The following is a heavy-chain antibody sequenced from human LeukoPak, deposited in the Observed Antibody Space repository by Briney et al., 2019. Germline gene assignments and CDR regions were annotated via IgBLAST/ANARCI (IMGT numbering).Heavy chain of an antibody. J-gene: IGHJ4*02. V-gene: IGHV1-69*05. Sequence: SVKVSCKASGGTFSSYAISWVRQAPGQGLEWMGGIIPIFGTANYAQKFQGRVTITTDESTSTAYMELSSLRSEDTAVYCCARGPSVVTAPFDYWGQGTLVTVSS. CDR2: IIPIFGTA. D-gene: IGHD2-21*02. CDR1: GGTFSSYA. CDR3: ARGPSVVTAPFDY.